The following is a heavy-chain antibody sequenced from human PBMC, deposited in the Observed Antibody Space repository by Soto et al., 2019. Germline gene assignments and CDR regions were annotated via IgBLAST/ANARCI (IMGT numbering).Heavy chain of an antibody. J-gene: IGHJ6*02. CDR3: ARGLGSGSGQNGMDV. CDR2: INHSGST. D-gene: IGHD3-10*01. CDR1: GGSFSGYY. Sequence: PSVTLCLTCAVYGGSFSGYYWSWIRTPTGKGLEWIGEINHSGSTNYNPSLKSRVTISVDTSKNQFSLKLSSVTAADTAVYYCARGLGSGSGQNGMDVWGQGTTVTVSS. V-gene: IGHV4-34*01.